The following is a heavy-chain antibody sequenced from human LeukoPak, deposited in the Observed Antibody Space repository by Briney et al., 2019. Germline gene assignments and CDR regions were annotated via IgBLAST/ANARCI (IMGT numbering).Heavy chain of an antibody. CDR1: GFTFSSYG. Sequence: GGSLRPSCAASGFTFSSYGMHWVRQAPGKGLEWVAVISYDGSNKYYADSVKGRFTISRDNSKNTLYLQMNSLRAEDTAVYYCAKDPLTTVTNFYFDYWGQGTLVTVSS. D-gene: IGHD4-11*01. CDR3: AKDPLTTVTNFYFDY. V-gene: IGHV3-30*18. CDR2: ISYDGSNK. J-gene: IGHJ4*02.